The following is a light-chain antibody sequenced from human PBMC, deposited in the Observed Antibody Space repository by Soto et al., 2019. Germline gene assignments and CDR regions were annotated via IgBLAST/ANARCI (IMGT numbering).Light chain of an antibody. V-gene: IGKV3-20*01. CDR2: DAS. J-gene: IGKJ2*01. Sequence: EIVLTQSPGTLSLSPGERATLSCRASQSLSRSYLAWYQQKPGQAPRLLIYDASSRAAGIPTRFGGSGCGTAFSLTITRLEPEDVAVYFCQQYGSVTYTFGQGTKLENK. CDR3: QQYGSVTYT. CDR1: QSLSRSY.